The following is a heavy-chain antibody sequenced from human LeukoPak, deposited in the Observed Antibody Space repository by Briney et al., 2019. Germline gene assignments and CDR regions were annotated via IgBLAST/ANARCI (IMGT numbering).Heavy chain of an antibody. Sequence: GGSLRLSCAASGFSLRAYDLIWVRQAPGEGLDWVSIINGGGDIMMYEDSVKGRFTISRDNSKNTFYLQMNSLRVEDTAVYYCAMRDRGYGLDIWGQGTMVTVSS. V-gene: IGHV3-23*01. J-gene: IGHJ3*02. CDR3: AMRDRGYGLDI. D-gene: IGHD3-10*01. CDR2: INGGGDIM. CDR1: GFSLRAYD.